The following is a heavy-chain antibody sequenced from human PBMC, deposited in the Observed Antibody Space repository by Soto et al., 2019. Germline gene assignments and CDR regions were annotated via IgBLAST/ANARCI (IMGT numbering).Heavy chain of an antibody. CDR1: GFTFSSYS. D-gene: IGHD2-15*01. V-gene: IGHV3-21*01. CDR2: ISSSSSYI. Sequence: PGGSLRLSCAASGFTFSSYSMNWVRQAPGKGLEWVSSISSSSSYIYYADSVKGRFTISRDNAKNSLYLQMNSLRAEDTAVYYCARYRRGSGPHQDAFDIWGQGTMVTVSS. J-gene: IGHJ3*02. CDR3: ARYRRGSGPHQDAFDI.